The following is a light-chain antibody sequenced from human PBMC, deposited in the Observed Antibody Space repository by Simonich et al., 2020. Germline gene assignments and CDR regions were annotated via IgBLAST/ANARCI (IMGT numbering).Light chain of an antibody. V-gene: IGLV2-14*01. CDR1: SSDVGGYNY. CDR2: DVS. J-gene: IGLJ2*01. Sequence: QSALTQPASVSGSPGQSITISCTGTSSDVGGYNYVSWYPQHPGKAPKLMIYDVSKRPSGVSNRFSGSKSGNTASLTISGLQAEDEADYYCSSYTSSSTLGVFGGGTKLTVL. CDR3: SSYTSSSTLGV.